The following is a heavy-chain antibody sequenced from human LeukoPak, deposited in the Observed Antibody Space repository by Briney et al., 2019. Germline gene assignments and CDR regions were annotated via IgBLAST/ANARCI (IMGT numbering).Heavy chain of an antibody. CDR2: ISTAGENT. D-gene: IGHD5-18*01. J-gene: IGHJ4*02. CDR1: GSNFSIYT. CDR3: ASGGRYSYGSFDY. V-gene: IGHV3-23*01. Sequence: PGGSLRLSCAASGSNFSIYTMSWVRQPPGKGLEWVSAISTAGENTYYAESVKGRLTISRDNSRNTLYLQMNSLRAEDTAIYYCASGGRYSYGSFDYWGQGCLVTVSS.